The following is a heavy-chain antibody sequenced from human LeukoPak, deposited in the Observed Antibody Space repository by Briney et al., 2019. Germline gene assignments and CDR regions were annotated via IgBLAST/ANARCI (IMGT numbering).Heavy chain of an antibody. CDR2: VDHSGSA. Sequence: SQTLSLTCNVYGGSFTGYYWTWIRQPPGKGLEWIGEVDHSGSANNNPSLKSRVTISVDTTKRQFSLKLTSVPAADTAVYYCASINNRFDPWGQGTLVTVSS. J-gene: IGHJ5*02. CDR3: ASINNRFDP. CDR1: GGSFTGYY. D-gene: IGHD2/OR15-2a*01. V-gene: IGHV4-34*01.